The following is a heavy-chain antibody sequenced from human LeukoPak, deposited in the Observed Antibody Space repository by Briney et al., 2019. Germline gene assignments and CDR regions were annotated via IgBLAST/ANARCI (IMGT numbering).Heavy chain of an antibody. D-gene: IGHD2-15*01. CDR1: AFPFSNYG. V-gene: IGHV3-33*01. CDR3: ARGLHGGKPWDYGMDV. J-gene: IGHJ6*02. CDR2: IWYDGSNK. Sequence: GGSLRLSCAASAFPFSNYGTHWVRQAPGKGLEWVAVIWYDGSNKYYADSVKGRFTISRDTSKNTVYLQINSLRAEDTAVYYCARGLHGGKPWDYGMDVWGQGTRVTASS.